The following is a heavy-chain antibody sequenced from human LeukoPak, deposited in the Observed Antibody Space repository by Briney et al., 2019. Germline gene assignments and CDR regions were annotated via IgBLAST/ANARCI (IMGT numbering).Heavy chain of an antibody. CDR3: AGDCSSTSCNLPVDY. V-gene: IGHV4-31*03. D-gene: IGHD2-2*01. J-gene: IGHJ4*02. Sequence: SETLSLTCTVSGGSISSGGYYWSWIRQHPGKGLEWIGYIYYSGSTYYNPSLKSRVTISVDTSKNQFSLKLSSVTVADTAVYYCAGDCSSTSCNLPVDYWGQGTLVTVSS. CDR1: GGSISSGGYY. CDR2: IYYSGST.